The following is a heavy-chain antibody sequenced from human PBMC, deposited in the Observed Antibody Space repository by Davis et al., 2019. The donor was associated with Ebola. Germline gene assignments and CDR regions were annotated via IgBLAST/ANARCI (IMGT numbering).Heavy chain of an antibody. D-gene: IGHD4-17*01. J-gene: IGHJ5*01. Sequence: MPSETLSLTCAVYGGFFSDYFWSWIRQPPGKGLEWIGETSHSGYTNYSPSLMSRVTISVDSSKSQFSLKLNSVTAADTAVYYCARTTKTNIEASGLGFNSFDSWGQGALVSVSS. CDR1: GGFFSDYF. CDR3: ARTTKTNIEASGLGFNSFDS. V-gene: IGHV4-34*01. CDR2: TSHSGYT.